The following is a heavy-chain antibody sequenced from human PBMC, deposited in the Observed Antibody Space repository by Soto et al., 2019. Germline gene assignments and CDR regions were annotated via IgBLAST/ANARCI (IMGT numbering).Heavy chain of an antibody. CDR3: TKDGVAGFGMDV. CDR2: ISYDGNNK. Sequence: QVPLLESGGGVVQPGRSLRLSCAASGFTFSSMHWVRKAPAKGLEWVAMISYDGNNKYYRDSVKGRFTIPRDNYKNPVYVQMNSLRAEVTVVYYCTKDGVAGFGMDVWGQGTTVPVSS. V-gene: IGHV3-30*18. D-gene: IGHD6-19*01. CDR1: GFTFSS. J-gene: IGHJ6*02.